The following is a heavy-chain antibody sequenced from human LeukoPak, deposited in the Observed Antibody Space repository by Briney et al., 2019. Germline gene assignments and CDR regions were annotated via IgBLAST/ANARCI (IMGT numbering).Heavy chain of an antibody. V-gene: IGHV1-8*01. Sequence: ASVKVSCKASGYTFTSYDINWVRQATGQGLEWMGWMNPNSGNTGYAQKFQGRVTMARNTSISTAYMELSSLRSEDTAVYYCARGLTIFENWFDPWGQGTLVTVSS. CDR1: GYTFTSYD. J-gene: IGHJ5*02. CDR3: ARGLTIFENWFDP. CDR2: MNPNSGNT. D-gene: IGHD3-3*01.